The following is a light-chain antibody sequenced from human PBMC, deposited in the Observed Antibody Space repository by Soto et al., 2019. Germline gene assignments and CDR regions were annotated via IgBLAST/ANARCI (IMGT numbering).Light chain of an antibody. CDR3: QSYDSRLSGPLV. J-gene: IGLJ2*01. V-gene: IGLV1-40*01. CDR1: SSNIGAGYD. CDR2: GNS. Sequence: QSVLTQPPSVSGAPGQRVTISCTGSSSNIGAGYDVHWYQQLPGTAPKLLIYGNSNRPSGVPDRFSGSKSGTSASLAITGLQAEDEADYYCQSYDSRLSGPLVFGGGTKVTVL.